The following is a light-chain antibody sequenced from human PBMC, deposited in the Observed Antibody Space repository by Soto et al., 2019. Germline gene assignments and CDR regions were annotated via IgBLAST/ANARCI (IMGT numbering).Light chain of an antibody. Sequence: DIQMTQSPSTLSASVGDRVTITCRASQIISSWLAWYQQKPGKAPKLLIYKASSLESGVPSRFSGSGSGTEFTLNISSLQPDDFATYYCLQYNSYPVTFGQGTKVEIK. CDR3: LQYNSYPVT. CDR2: KAS. V-gene: IGKV1-5*03. CDR1: QIISSW. J-gene: IGKJ1*01.